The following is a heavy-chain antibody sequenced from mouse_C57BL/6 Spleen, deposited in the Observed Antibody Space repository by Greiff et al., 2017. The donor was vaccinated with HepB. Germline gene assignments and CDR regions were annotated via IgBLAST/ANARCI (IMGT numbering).Heavy chain of an antibody. CDR3: ARHPFDY. J-gene: IGHJ2*01. V-gene: IGHV5-6*01. CDR1: GFTFSSYG. CDR2: ISSGGSYT. Sequence: EVKLVESGGDLVKPGGSLKLSCAASGFTFSSYGMSWVRQTPDKRLEWVATISSGGSYTNYPDSVKGRFTISRDNAKNTLYLQMSSLKSEDTAMYYCARHPFDYWGQGTTLTVSS.